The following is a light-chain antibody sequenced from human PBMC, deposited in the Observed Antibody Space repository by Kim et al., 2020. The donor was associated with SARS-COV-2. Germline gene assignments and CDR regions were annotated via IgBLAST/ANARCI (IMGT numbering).Light chain of an antibody. Sequence: GQRVTIACSGSSSNIGKTTVNWYQHFPGTAPKLFISNNNQRPSGVPDRFSGSKSGTSASLAISGLQSEDEADYYCAAWDDSLKAVIFGVGTKLTVL. CDR3: AAWDDSLKAVI. CDR1: SSNIGKTT. V-gene: IGLV1-44*01. J-gene: IGLJ2*01. CDR2: NNN.